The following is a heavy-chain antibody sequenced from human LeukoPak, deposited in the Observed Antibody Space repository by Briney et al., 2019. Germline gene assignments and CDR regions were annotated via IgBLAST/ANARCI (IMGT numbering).Heavy chain of an antibody. J-gene: IGHJ5*02. CDR1: GYTFTSYY. V-gene: IGHV1-18*04. D-gene: IGHD6-13*01. CDR3: ARVVAAAGFDP. CDR2: ISAYNGNT. Sequence: GASVKVSCKASGYTFTSYYMHWVRQAPGQGLEWMGWISAYNGNTNYAQKLQGRVTMTTDTSTSTAYMELRSLRSDDTAVYYCARVVAAAGFDPWGQGTLVTVSS.